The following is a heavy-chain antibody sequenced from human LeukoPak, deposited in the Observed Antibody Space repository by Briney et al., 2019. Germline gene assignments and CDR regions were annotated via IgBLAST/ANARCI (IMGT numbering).Heavy chain of an antibody. CDR1: GYSISSGYY. Sequence: SETLSLTRSVSGYSISSGYYWGWIRQPPGKGLEWIGSIDHSGSTYYNPSLKSRVTISEDTSVNQFSLRLSSVTAADTAVYYCARIPPLYCSTSSCYSRSFDFWGQGILVTVSS. CDR3: ARIPPLYCSTSSCYSRSFDF. CDR2: IDHSGST. V-gene: IGHV4-38-2*02. J-gene: IGHJ4*02. D-gene: IGHD2-2*02.